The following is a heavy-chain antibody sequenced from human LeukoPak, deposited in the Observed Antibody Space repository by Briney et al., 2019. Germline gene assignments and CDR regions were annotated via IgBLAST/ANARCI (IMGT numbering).Heavy chain of an antibody. D-gene: IGHD6-19*01. V-gene: IGHV4-61*02. CDR3: ARGDSSGWYHFDY. Sequence: PSETLSLTCTVSAGSTSSGSYYWGWIRQPARKGLEWIWRIYTSGSTNYNPSLKSRVTISVDTSKNQFSLKLSSVTAADTAVYYCARGDSSGWYHFDYWGQGSLVTDSS. J-gene: IGHJ4*02. CDR2: IYTSGST. CDR1: AGSTSSGSYY.